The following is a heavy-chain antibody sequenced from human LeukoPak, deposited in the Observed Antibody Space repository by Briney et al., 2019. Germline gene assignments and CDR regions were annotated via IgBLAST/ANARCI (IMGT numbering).Heavy chain of an antibody. CDR1: GFTFSSYA. V-gene: IGHV3-23*01. J-gene: IGHJ4*02. Sequence: GGSLRLSCAASGFTFSSYAMSWVRQAPGKGLEGVPDISGSGGSTYYADSVKGGFTISRDNSKNTLYLQMNSLRAEDTAVYYCAKDRLLWFGELFCYFDYWGQGTLVTVSS. D-gene: IGHD3-10*01. CDR2: ISGSGGST. CDR3: AKDRLLWFGELFCYFDY.